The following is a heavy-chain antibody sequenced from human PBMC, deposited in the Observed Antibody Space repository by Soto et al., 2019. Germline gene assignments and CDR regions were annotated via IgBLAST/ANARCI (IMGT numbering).Heavy chain of an antibody. CDR3: ARVTWGIAAAGRKFDY. Sequence: SETLSLTCAVYGGSFSGYYWSWIRQPPGKGLEWIGEINHSGSTNYNPSLKSRVTISVDTSKNQFSLKLSSVTAADTAVYYCARVTWGIAAAGRKFDYWGQGTLVTVSS. V-gene: IGHV4-34*01. J-gene: IGHJ4*02. CDR2: INHSGST. D-gene: IGHD6-13*01. CDR1: GGSFSGYY.